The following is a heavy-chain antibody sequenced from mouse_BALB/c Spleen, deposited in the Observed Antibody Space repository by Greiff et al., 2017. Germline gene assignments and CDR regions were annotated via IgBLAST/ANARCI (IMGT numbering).Heavy chain of an antibody. CDR3: ARAGGGYYAYWYVEV. CDR1: GFNIKDTY. J-gene: IGHJ1*01. V-gene: IGHV14-3*02. Sequence: EVQLQQSGAELVKPGASVKLSCTASGFNIKDTYMHWVKQRPEQGLEWIGRIDPANGNTKYDPKFQGKATITADTSSNTAYLQLSSLTSEDTAVYYCARAGGGYYAYWYVEVWGAGTTVTVSS. D-gene: IGHD2-3*01. CDR2: IDPANGNT.